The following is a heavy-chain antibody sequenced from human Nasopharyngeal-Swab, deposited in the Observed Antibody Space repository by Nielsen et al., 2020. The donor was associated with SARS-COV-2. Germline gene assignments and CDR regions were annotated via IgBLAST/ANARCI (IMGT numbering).Heavy chain of an antibody. V-gene: IGHV3-74*01. D-gene: IGHD3-3*01. Sequence: GKSLKISCAASGFTFSSYWMHWVRQTPGKGLVWVSRINSDGSSTSYADSVKGRFTISRDNAKNTLYLQMNSLRAEDTAVYYCARDLRFFTPSNYYYYGMDVWGQGTTVTVSS. CDR2: INSDGSST. CDR3: ARDLRFFTPSNYYYYGMDV. CDR1: GFTFSSYW. J-gene: IGHJ6*02.